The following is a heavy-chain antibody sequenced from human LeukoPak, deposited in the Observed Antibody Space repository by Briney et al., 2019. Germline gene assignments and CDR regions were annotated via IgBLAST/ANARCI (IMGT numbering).Heavy chain of an antibody. D-gene: IGHD2-15*01. V-gene: IGHV3-23*01. J-gene: IGHJ4*02. CDR2: ISGSGDST. CDR3: AKGRSGVVVAALNY. Sequence: GGSLRLSCAASGFTFSSCAMSWVRQAPGKGLEWVSTISGSGDSTYYADSVKGRFTISRDNSKNTLYLQMNSLRADDTAVYYCAKGRSGVVVAALNYWGQGTPVTVSS. CDR1: GFTFSSCA.